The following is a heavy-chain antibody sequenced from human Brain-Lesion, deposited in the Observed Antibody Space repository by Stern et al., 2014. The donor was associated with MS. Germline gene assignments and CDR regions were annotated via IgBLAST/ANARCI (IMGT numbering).Heavy chain of an antibody. J-gene: IGHJ4*02. Sequence: EVQLVQSGGDLVQPGRSLRLSCAAFGFTFDDYAMHWVRQAPGKGLEWVAGFGWDSGTIGYEDSVKGRFTTSRDNAYSALYLQRNSLRPEDTALYYCARDITGSSAYFAYWGQGTLVTVSS. CDR3: ARDITGSSAYFAY. CDR1: GFTFDDYA. CDR2: FGWDSGTI. V-gene: IGHV3-9*01. D-gene: IGHD1-14*01.